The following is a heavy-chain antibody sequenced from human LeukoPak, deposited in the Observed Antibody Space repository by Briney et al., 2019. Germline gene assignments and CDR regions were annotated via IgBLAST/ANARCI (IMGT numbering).Heavy chain of an antibody. D-gene: IGHD3-10*01. V-gene: IGHV3-30-3*01. Sequence: GGSLRLSCAASGFTFSSYAMHWVRQAPGKGLEWVAAISYDGSNKYYADSVRGRFTISRDNSKNTLYLQMNSLRAEDTAVYYCAREVLLWFGESRDGMDVWGQGTTVTVSS. J-gene: IGHJ6*02. CDR2: ISYDGSNK. CDR3: AREVLLWFGESRDGMDV. CDR1: GFTFSSYA.